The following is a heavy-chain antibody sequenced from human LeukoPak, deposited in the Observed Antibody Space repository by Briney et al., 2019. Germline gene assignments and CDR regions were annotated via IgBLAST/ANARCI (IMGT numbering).Heavy chain of an antibody. CDR2: INHSRST. CDR3: ARGWVGDV. Sequence: SETLSLTCAVYGGSFSGYYWSWIRQPPGKGLEWIGEINHSRSTNYNPSLKSRVTISVDTSKNQFSLKLSSVTAADTAVYYCARGWVGDVWGQGTTVTVSS. V-gene: IGHV4-34*01. J-gene: IGHJ6*02. CDR1: GGSFSGYY. D-gene: IGHD2-15*01.